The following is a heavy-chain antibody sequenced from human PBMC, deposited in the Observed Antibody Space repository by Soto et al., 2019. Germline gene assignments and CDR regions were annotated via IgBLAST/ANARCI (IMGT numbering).Heavy chain of an antibody. V-gene: IGHV3-30*18. Sequence: GGSLRLSCAASGFTFSSYGMHWVRQAPGKGLEWVAVISYDGSNKYYADSVKGRFTISRDNSKNTLYLQMNSLRAEDTAVYYCAKDGGLFRHYYYYMDVWGKGTTVTVSS. CDR3: AKDGGLFRHYYYYMDV. CDR1: GFTFSSYG. J-gene: IGHJ6*03. CDR2: ISYDGSNK.